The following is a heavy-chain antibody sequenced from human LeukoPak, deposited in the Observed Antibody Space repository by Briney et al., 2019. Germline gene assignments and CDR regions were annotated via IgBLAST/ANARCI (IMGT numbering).Heavy chain of an antibody. J-gene: IGHJ6*03. V-gene: IGHV1-18*01. Sequence: ASVKVSCKASGYTFTSYGISWVRQAPGQGLEWMGWISAYNGNTNCAQKLQGRVTMTTDTSTSTAYMELRSLRSDDTAVYYCARSHYCSGGSCYINYYYYYMDVWGKGTTVTVSS. CDR1: GYTFTSYG. D-gene: IGHD2-15*01. CDR2: ISAYNGNT. CDR3: ARSHYCSGGSCYINYYYYYMDV.